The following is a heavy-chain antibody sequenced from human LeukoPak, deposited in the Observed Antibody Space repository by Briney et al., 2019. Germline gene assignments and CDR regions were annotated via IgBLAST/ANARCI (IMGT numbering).Heavy chain of an antibody. V-gene: IGHV4-59*08. CDR1: GGSISSYY. CDR2: IYYSGST. J-gene: IGHJ4*02. D-gene: IGHD6-13*01. Sequence: MPSETLSLTCTVSGGSISSYYWSWIRQPPGKGLEWIGYIYYSGSTNYNPSLKSRVAISVDTSKNQFSLKLSSVTAADTAVYYCARHEAAALSSLDYWGQGTLVTVSS. CDR3: ARHEAAALSSLDY.